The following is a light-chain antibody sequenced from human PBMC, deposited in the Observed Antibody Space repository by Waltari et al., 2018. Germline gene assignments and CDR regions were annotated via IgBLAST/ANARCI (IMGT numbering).Light chain of an antibody. CDR1: QSITWW. V-gene: IGKV1-5*03. CDR2: KAS. Sequence: DIHMTQSPSTLSAPVGDRVTITCRASQSITWWLAWYQQKPGKAPKLLISKASTLETGVPSRFSGTGSGTEFTITINSLQPDDSATYFCQQYNLYPLTFGGGTTVGIK. J-gene: IGKJ4*01. CDR3: QQYNLYPLT.